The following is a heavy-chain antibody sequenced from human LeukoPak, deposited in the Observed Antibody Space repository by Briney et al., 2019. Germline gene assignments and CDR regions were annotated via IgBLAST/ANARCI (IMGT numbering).Heavy chain of an antibody. J-gene: IGHJ1*01. CDR3: ARDSVKLPGISYFDN. CDR2: ISYDGTKI. V-gene: IGHV3-30-3*01. Sequence: GGSLRLSCAASGFSFSTHKMSWDRQAPGKGLEWVAVISYDGTKIYYADSAKGRFTISRDNSKNMVYLQMNSQRAEDTALYYCARDSVKLPGISYFDNWGQGTLDTVSS. CDR1: GFSFSTHK. D-gene: IGHD3-3*02.